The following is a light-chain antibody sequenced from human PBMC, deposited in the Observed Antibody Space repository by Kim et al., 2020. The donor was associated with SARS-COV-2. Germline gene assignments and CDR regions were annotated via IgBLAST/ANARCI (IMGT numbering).Light chain of an antibody. CDR1: QSVSTY. J-gene: IGKJ4*01. CDR3: QQSYTTPLT. V-gene: IGKV1-39*01. Sequence: AYVGDRVTRTCRASQSVSTYLNGYHQRLGKAPKLLIHSAYKLQSGVPSRFSGNGSGTDFTLTINGLKPEDFATYYCQQSYTTPLTFGGGTKVDIK. CDR2: SAY.